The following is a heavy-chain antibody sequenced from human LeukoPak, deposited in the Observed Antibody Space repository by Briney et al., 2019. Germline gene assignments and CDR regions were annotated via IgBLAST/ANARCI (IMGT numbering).Heavy chain of an antibody. D-gene: IGHD3-22*01. CDR2: IYYSGST. J-gene: IGHJ3*02. CDR1: GGSISSSSYY. CDR3: ARRYYDSSGFDAFDI. Sequence: SETLSLTCTVSGGSISSSSYYWGWIRQPPGKVLEWIGSIYYSGSTYYNPSLKSRVTISVDTSKNQFSLKLSSVTAADTAVYYCARRYYDSSGFDAFDIWGQGTMVTVSS. V-gene: IGHV4-39*01.